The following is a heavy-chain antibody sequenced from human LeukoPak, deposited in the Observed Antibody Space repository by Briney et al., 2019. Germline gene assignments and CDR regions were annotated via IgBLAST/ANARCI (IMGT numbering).Heavy chain of an antibody. CDR2: IKQDGNEK. V-gene: IGHV3-7*01. D-gene: IGHD3-22*01. Sequence: PGGSLRLSCAASGFTSSNYWMTRVRQAPGKGLEWVANIKQDGNEKYYVDSVKGRFTISRDNAKNSLYLQMNSLRAEDTAVYYCASGFDSRFFDKWSQGTLVTVSS. CDR3: ASGFDSRFFDK. J-gene: IGHJ4*02. CDR1: GFTSSNYW.